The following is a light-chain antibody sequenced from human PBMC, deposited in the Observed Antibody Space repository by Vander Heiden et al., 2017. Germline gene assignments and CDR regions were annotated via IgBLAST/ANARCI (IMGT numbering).Light chain of an antibody. V-gene: IGLV3-19*01. J-gene: IGLJ2*01. CDR1: SRRRYY. CDR3: DSRDSSGDHVL. CDR2: SKN. Sequence: SSELTQDPAVSVALGQTVRMTCKGDSRRRYYASWYQKKTGQAPVLVIYSKNSRPSGIPDRFSGSRSGNTASLTITGAQAEDEADYYCDSRDSSGDHVLFGGGTKLTVL.